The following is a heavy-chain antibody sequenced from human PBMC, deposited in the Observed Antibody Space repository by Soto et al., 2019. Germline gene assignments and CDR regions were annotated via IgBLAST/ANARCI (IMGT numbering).Heavy chain of an antibody. CDR1: GFTFGSYA. J-gene: IGHJ4*02. V-gene: IGHV3-64D*08. CDR2: ISSSGDNT. D-gene: IGHD6-19*01. Sequence: GGSLRLSCSASGFTFGSYAMHWVRQAPGKGLEYVSAISSSGDNTYYPDSVKGRFTISRDNSKNTLYLQMSSLRAEDTAVYYCTRPLSPNIAGAGTGGQEPQVTVPS. CDR3: TRPLSPNIAGAGT.